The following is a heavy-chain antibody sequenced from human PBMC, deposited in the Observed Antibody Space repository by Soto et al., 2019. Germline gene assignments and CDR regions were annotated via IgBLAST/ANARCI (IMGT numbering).Heavy chain of an antibody. CDR2: IYHSGST. D-gene: IGHD3-22*01. J-gene: IGHJ4*02. CDR3: ARLDSSGYYYSFDY. V-gene: IGHV4-30-2*01. CDR1: GGSISSGGYS. Sequence: SETLSLTCAVSGGSISSGGYSWSWIRQPPGRGLEWIGYIYHSGSTYYNPSLKSRVTISVDRSKNQFSLKLSSVTAADTAVYYSARLDSSGYYYSFDYWGQGTLVTVSS.